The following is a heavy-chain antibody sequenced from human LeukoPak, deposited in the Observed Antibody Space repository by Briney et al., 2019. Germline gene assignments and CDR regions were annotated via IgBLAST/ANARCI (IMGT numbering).Heavy chain of an antibody. V-gene: IGHV4-39*02. CDR2: IYYSGST. J-gene: IGHJ4*02. CDR1: GGSISTTGYY. D-gene: IGHD6-13*01. Sequence: SETLSLTCTVSGGSISTTGYYWAWIRQPPGKGLQWIASIYYSGSTYCNSSLKSRVTISVDTSKNQFSLKLSSMTAADTAVYYCASDKGYSNNYFDYWGQGTLVTVSS. CDR3: ASDKGYSNNYFDY.